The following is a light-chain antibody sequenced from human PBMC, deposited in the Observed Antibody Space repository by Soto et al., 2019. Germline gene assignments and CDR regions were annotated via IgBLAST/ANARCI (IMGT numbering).Light chain of an antibody. CDR2: DAS. CDR1: QSISRW. Sequence: DIQITQSPSTLSASIGDRVTITCRASQSISRWLAWYQQKPGKAPKVLIWDASSLQRGVPSRFSGSGSGTEFTLTISSLXPDDFATYYCQQYNDYSTWTFGQGTKVDIK. CDR3: QQYNDYSTWT. J-gene: IGKJ1*01. V-gene: IGKV1-5*01.